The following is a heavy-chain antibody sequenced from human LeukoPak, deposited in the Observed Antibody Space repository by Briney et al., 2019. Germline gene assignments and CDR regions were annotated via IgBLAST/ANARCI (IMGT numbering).Heavy chain of an antibody. D-gene: IGHD6-19*01. CDR3: ARETLAGFDY. CDR2: IYSGGST. J-gene: IGHJ4*02. Sequence: GGSLRLSCAASGFTVSSNYMNWVRQAPGKGLEWVSVIYSGGSTYYADSVKGRFTISRDNSKNTVYLQINSLSAEDTAIYYCARETLAGFDYWGQGTLVTVSS. CDR1: GFTVSSNY. V-gene: IGHV3-66*01.